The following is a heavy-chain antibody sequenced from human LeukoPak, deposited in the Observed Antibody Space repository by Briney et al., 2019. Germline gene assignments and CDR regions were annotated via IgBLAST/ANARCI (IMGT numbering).Heavy chain of an antibody. J-gene: IGHJ3*02. CDR3: ASPATVDFWSGYYAFDI. Sequence: GASVKVSCKASGYTFTSYYMHWVRQAPGQGLEWMGIINPSGGNTSYAQKFQGRVTMTRDTSTSTVYMELSSLRSEDTAVYYCASPATVDFWSGYYAFDIWGQGTMVTVSS. V-gene: IGHV1-46*01. D-gene: IGHD3-3*01. CDR2: INPSGGNT. CDR1: GYTFTSYY.